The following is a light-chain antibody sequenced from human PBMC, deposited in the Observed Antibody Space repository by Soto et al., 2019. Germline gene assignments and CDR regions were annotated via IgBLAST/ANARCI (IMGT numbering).Light chain of an antibody. J-gene: IGKJ4*01. CDR2: DVS. CDR3: QQRTNWSPPT. CDR1: QSVTSY. Sequence: DIGLTQSPATLSLSPGERATLSCRASQSVTSYLAWYQQKPGQAPRLLISDVSNRATGVPARFSGSGSGTDFSLTISSLEPEDFAVYYCQQRTNWSPPTFGGGTKVEIK. V-gene: IGKV3-11*01.